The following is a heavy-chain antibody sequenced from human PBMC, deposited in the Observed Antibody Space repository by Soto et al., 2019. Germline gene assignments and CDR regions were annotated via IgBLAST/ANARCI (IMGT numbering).Heavy chain of an antibody. V-gene: IGHV3-72*01. Sequence: EVQLVESGGGLAQPGGSLRLSCVGSGFSFSDHHMDWVRQAPGKGLEWVGRARNRAGSYTTEYAASVKGRFTISRDDSKNSLYVQMNSLKTEEPAVYYCSNSPVGKIGSGWGQGTLVTVSS. CDR3: SNSPVGKIGSG. CDR2: ARNRAGSYTT. J-gene: IGHJ4*02. D-gene: IGHD6-13*01. CDR1: GFSFSDHH.